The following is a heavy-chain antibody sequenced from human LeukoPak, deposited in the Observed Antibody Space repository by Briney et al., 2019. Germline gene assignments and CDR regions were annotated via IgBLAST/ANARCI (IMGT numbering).Heavy chain of an antibody. D-gene: IGHD3-22*01. J-gene: IGHJ4*02. CDR1: EFTLSKYA. Sequence: GGSLRLSCEASEFTLSKYAMNWVRQAPGKGLEWISAIGGGGGATYYAESVKGRFTVSRDNDKNTLFLQMNSLRAEDTAVYYCAKDRHFDSSGYSRIGCFESWGQGTLVTVSS. CDR2: IGGGGGAT. CDR3: AKDRHFDSSGYSRIGCFES. V-gene: IGHV3-23*01.